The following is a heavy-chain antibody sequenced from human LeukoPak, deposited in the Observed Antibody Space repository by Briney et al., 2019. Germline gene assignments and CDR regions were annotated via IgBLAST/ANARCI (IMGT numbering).Heavy chain of an antibody. CDR1: GDSISSYY. CDR2: IYHSGST. D-gene: IGHD3-10*01. J-gene: IGHJ4*02. CDR3: ARARYYGSGSYWQYYFDY. Sequence: SETLSLTCTGSGDSISSYYWSWIQQPAGKGLEWIGYIYHSGSTYYNPSLKSRVTISVDRSKNQFSLKLSSVTAADTAVYYCARARYYGSGSYWQYYFDYWGQGTLVTVSS. V-gene: IGHV4-59*12.